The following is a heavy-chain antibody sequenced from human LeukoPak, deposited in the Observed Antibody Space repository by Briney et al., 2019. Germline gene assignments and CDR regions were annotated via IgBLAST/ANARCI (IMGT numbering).Heavy chain of an antibody. J-gene: IGHJ3*02. CDR3: ARDIGSAWYNAFDM. D-gene: IGHD6-13*01. CDR1: GFTVSSNY. CDR2: MYAGGSA. Sequence: GGSLRLSCAASGFTVSSNYMSWVRQAPGKGLEWVSVMYAGGSANYADSVKGRFTISRDNSKNTLYLQMNSLRVEDTAVYYCARDIGSAWYNAFDMWGQGTMVTVSS. V-gene: IGHV3-66*01.